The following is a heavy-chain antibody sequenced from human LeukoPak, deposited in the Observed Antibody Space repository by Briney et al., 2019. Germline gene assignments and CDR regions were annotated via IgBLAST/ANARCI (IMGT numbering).Heavy chain of an antibody. CDR1: GYSFINFG. CDR3: ARDHGLELRDFDY. Sequence: ASVKVSCKASGYSFINFGISWVRQAPGQGLEWMGWISAYNGNTNYAQKLQGRVTMTTDTSTSTAYMELRCLRSDDTAVYYCARDHGLELRDFDYWGQGTLVTVSS. J-gene: IGHJ4*02. CDR2: ISAYNGNT. V-gene: IGHV1-18*01. D-gene: IGHD1-7*01.